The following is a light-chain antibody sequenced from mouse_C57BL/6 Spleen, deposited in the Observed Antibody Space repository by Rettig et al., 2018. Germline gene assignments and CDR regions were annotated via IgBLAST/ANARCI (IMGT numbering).Light chain of an antibody. Sequence: QIVLTQSPAIMSASPGEKVTMTCSASSSVSYMYWYQQKPGSSPRLLIYDTSNLASGVPVRFSGSGSGTSYSLTISRMEAEDAATYFCQQWSSYPLTFGAGTKPELK. V-gene: IGKV4-55*01. J-gene: IGKJ5*01. CDR3: QQWSSYPLT. CDR2: DTS. CDR1: SSVSY.